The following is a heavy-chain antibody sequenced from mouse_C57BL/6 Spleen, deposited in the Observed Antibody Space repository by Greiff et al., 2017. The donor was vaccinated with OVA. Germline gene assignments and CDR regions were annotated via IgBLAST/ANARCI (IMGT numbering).Heavy chain of an antibody. Sequence: QVQLQQSGPELVKPGASVKISCKASGYAFSSSWMNWVKQRPGKGLEWIGRIYPGDGDTNYNGKFKGKATLTADKSSSTDYMQLSSLTSEDSAVYFCARSSLYDGYSAWFAYWGKGTLVTVSA. D-gene: IGHD2-3*01. V-gene: IGHV1-82*01. CDR2: IYPGDGDT. CDR3: ARSSLYDGYSAWFAY. CDR1: GYAFSSSW. J-gene: IGHJ3*01.